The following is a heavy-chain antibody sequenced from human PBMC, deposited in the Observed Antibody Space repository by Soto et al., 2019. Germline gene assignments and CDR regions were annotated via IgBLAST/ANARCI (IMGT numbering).Heavy chain of an antibody. CDR1: GYTFTGYY. J-gene: IGHJ6*02. CDR3: ARGGSLWFGELSAYYYGMDV. CDR2: INPNSGGT. Sequence: ASVQASCKASGYTFTGYYMPWGRQAPGQGLERMGWINPNSGGTNYAQKFQGWVTMTRGTSISTAYMELSRLRSDDTAVYYCARGGSLWFGELSAYYYGMDVWGQGTTVTVSS. D-gene: IGHD3-10*01. V-gene: IGHV1-2*04.